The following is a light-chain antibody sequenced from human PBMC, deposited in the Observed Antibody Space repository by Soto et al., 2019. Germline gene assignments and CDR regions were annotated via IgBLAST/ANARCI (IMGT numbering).Light chain of an antibody. CDR3: QHVYSYPLT. CDR2: QAS. V-gene: IGKV4-1*01. J-gene: IGKJ4*01. CDR1: KSLLYRSNNKNY. Sequence: DIVMTQSPDSLTVSLGERATINCRSSKSLLYRSNNKNYLGWYQQKPGQPPRLLISQASTRESGVPDRISASGSGTDFTLTISSLQAEDFATYYCQHVYSYPLTFGGGTKVEIK.